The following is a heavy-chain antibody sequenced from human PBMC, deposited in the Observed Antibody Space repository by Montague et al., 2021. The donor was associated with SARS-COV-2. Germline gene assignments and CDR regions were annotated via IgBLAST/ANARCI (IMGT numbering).Heavy chain of an antibody. V-gene: IGHV4-39*01. J-gene: IGHJ5*02. CDR1: GGSISSSSYY. Sequence: SETLSLTCTVSGGSISSSSYYWGWIRQPPGKGLEWIGSIYYSGXTXYXXXXKXRVTISVDTSKNQFSLKLSSVTAADTAVYYCARPKGTIFGVVRLGGWFDPWGQGTLITVSS. CDR2: IYYSGXT. CDR3: ARPKGTIFGVVRLGGWFDP. D-gene: IGHD3-3*01.